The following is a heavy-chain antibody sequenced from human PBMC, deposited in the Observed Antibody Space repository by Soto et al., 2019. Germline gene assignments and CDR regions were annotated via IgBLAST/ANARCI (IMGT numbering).Heavy chain of an antibody. CDR3: AKDLTRQLAYWLDP. D-gene: IGHD6-6*01. CDR1: GFSFTGYY. J-gene: IGHJ5*02. Sequence: ASVKVSCKASGFSFTGYYIHWLRQAPGQGLEWMGWINAHSGGTEYAQKFQGRVTLTRDTSIATAYLTLTSLASDDTALYYCAKDLTRQLAYWLDPWGQGTQVTVSS. V-gene: IGHV1-2*02. CDR2: INAHSGGT.